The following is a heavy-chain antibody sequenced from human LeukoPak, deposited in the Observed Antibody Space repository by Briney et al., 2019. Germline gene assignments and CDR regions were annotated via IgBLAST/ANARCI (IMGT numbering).Heavy chain of an antibody. V-gene: IGHV4-34*01. J-gene: IGHJ4*02. CDR1: GGSFSGYY. CDR2: INHSGST. Sequence: KPSETLSLTCAVYGGSFSGYYWSWIRQPPGKGLEWIGEINHSGSTNYNPSLKSRVTISVDTSKNQFSLKLSSVTAADTAVYYCAKVATTLWFGDRYFDYWGQGTLVTVSS. D-gene: IGHD3-10*01. CDR3: AKVATTLWFGDRYFDY.